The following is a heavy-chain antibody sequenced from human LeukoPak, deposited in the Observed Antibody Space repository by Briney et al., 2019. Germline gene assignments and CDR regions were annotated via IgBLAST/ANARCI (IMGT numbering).Heavy chain of an antibody. CDR1: GYTLTELS. J-gene: IGHJ4*02. Sequence: ASVEVSCKVSGYTLTELSMHWVRQAPGKGLEWMGGFDPEDGETIYAQKFQGRVTMTEDTSTDTAYMELSSLRSEDTAVYYCATARITYYGSGSYSHFDYWGQGTLVTVSS. D-gene: IGHD3-10*01. CDR3: ATARITYYGSGSYSHFDY. V-gene: IGHV1-24*01. CDR2: FDPEDGET.